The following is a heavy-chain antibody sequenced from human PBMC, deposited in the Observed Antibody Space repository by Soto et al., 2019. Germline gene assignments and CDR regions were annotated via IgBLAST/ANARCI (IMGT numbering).Heavy chain of an antibody. CDR1: GFTVSSNY. CDR3: ARATTLGYCSGGSCYVDY. D-gene: IGHD2-15*01. V-gene: IGHV3-66*01. CDR2: IYSGGST. J-gene: IGHJ4*02. Sequence: EVQLVESGGGLVQPGGSLRLSCAASGFTVSSNYMSWVRQAPGKGLEWVSVIYSGGSTYYADSVKGRFTISRDNSKNTLYLQMNRQGGGDTALYYCARATTLGYCSGGSCYVDYWGQGTLVTVSS.